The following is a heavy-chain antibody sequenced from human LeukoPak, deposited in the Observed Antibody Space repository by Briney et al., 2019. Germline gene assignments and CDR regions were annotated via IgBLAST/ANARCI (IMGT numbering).Heavy chain of an antibody. CDR3: ARLPILGVVDY. V-gene: IGHV4-39*02. D-gene: IGHD1-26*01. J-gene: IGHJ4*02. CDR1: GGSINTRSYY. CDR2: IYYGGLT. Sequence: SETLSLTCSVSGGSINTRSYYWGWIRQPPGKGLEWIGSIYYGGLTYYNPSLKSRVTLSADTSRNHFFLKVNSVTAADTSVYYCARLPILGVVDYWGRGILVTVSS.